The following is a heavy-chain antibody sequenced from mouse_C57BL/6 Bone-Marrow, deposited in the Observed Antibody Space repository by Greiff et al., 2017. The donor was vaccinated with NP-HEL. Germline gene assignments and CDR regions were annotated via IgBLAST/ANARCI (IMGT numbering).Heavy chain of an antibody. CDR1: GFTFSDYY. CDR2: INYDGSST. CDR3: ARGPNWDGYFDV. D-gene: IGHD4-1*01. Sequence: EVNVVESEGGLVQPGSSMKLSCTASGFTFSDYYMAWVRQVPEKGLEWVANINYDGSSTYYLDSLKSRFIISRDNAKNILYLQMSSLKSEDTATYYCARGPNWDGYFDVWGTGTTVTVSS. J-gene: IGHJ1*03. V-gene: IGHV5-16*01.